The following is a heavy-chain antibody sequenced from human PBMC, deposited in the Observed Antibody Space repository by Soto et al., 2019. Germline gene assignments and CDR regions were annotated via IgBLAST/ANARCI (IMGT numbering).Heavy chain of an antibody. J-gene: IGHJ6*02. D-gene: IGHD3-10*01. V-gene: IGHV4-59*01. CDR1: GGSISSYY. CDR3: ARGGITMVRGVIIEGMDV. Sequence: SETLSLTCTVSGGSISSYYWSWIRQPPWKGLEWIGYIYYSGSTNYNPSLKSRVTISVDTSKNQFSLKLSSVTAADTAVYYCARGGITMVRGVIIEGMDVSGRGTTV. CDR2: IYYSGST.